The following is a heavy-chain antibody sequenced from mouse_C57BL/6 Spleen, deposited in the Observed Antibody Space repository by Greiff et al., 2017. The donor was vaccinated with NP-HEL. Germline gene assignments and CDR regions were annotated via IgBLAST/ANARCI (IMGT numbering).Heavy chain of an antibody. J-gene: IGHJ1*03. CDR2: INYDGSST. Sequence: EVHLVESEGGLVQPGSSMKLSCTASGFTFSDYYMAWVRQVPEKGLEWVANINYDGSSTYYLDSLKSRFIISRDNAKNILYLQMSSLKSEDTATYYCARGFDYDEGYFDVWGTGTTVTVSS. CDR1: GFTFSDYY. CDR3: ARGFDYDEGYFDV. V-gene: IGHV5-16*01. D-gene: IGHD2-4*01.